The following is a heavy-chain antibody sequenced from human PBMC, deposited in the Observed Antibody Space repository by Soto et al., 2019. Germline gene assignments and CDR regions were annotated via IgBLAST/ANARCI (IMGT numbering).Heavy chain of an antibody. J-gene: IGHJ6*02. CDR2: IRSSGDRT. CDR1: GFTCSTYA. V-gene: IGHV3-23*01. CDR3: AKQQGPGTPYYYAMDV. D-gene: IGHD1-1*01. Sequence: PGGSLRLSCAASGFTCSTYAMSWVRQAPGKGLEWVSVIRSSGDRTYYADSVKGRFTISRDNSKNTLYMQMNSLRAEDTAVYYCAKQQGPGTPYYYAMDVWGQGTTVTVSS.